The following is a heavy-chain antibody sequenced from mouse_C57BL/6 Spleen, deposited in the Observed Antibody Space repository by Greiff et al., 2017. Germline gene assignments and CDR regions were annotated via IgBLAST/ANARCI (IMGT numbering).Heavy chain of an antibody. CDR2: IDPNSGGT. D-gene: IGHD1-1*01. Sequence: QVQLQQSGAELVKPGASVKLSCKASGYTFTSYWMHWVQQGPGRGLEWIGRIDPNSGGTKYNEKVKSKSTLTVDKPASTAYMQLSSLTSEDSAVYYCAIITTVVAPDAMDYWGQGTSVTVSS. J-gene: IGHJ4*01. CDR3: AIITTVVAPDAMDY. CDR1: GYTFTSYW. V-gene: IGHV1-72*01.